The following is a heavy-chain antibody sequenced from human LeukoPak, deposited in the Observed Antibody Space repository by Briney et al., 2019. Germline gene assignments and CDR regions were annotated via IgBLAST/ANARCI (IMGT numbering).Heavy chain of an antibody. J-gene: IGHJ4*02. V-gene: IGHV3-21*01. Sequence: PGGSLRHPCGVSGLNFSSYSMNWVRQPPEKGLECVSYIRSRSSYIYYGDSVRGRFPISIDNAKKSLYLQMHGLVAEDTAGDYCARDPRRNGHFELGGRGTLVSVSS. D-gene: IGHD3-3*02. CDR3: ARDPRRNGHFEL. CDR1: GLNFSSYS. CDR2: IRSRSSYI.